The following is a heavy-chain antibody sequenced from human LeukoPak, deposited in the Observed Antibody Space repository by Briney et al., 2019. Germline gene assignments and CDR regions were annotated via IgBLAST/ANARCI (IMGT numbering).Heavy chain of an antibody. CDR1: GFTVSSNY. CDR2: IYSGGST. D-gene: IGHD3-10*01. Sequence: GGSLRLSCAASGFTVSSNYMSWVRQAPGKGLEWVSVIYSGGSTYYADSVKGRFTFSRDNSKNTLYLQMNSLRAEDTAMYYCARSRSRGLILSWGQGTLVTVSS. V-gene: IGHV3-66*01. CDR3: ARSRSRGLILS. J-gene: IGHJ4*02.